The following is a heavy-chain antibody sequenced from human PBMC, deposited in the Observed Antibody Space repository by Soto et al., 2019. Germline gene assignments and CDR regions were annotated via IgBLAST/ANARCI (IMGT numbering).Heavy chain of an antibody. D-gene: IGHD2-15*01. J-gene: IGHJ6*02. CDR2: ISYDGSNK. CDR1: GFTFSSYG. V-gene: IGHV3-30*18. Sequence: GGSLRLSCAASGFTFSSYGMHWVRQAPGKGLEWVAVISYDGSNKYYADSVKGRFTISRDNSKNTLYLQMNSLRAEDTAVYYCAKDRVVVAATVDYYYYYGMDVWGQGTTVTVSS. CDR3: AKDRVVVAATVDYYYYYGMDV.